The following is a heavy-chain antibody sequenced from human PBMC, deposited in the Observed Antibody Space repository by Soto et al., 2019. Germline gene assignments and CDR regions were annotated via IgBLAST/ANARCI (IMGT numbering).Heavy chain of an antibody. Sequence: QITLKESGPTLVKPTQTLTLTCTFSGFSLTTRGVGVGWIRQPPGKALECLALIYWDDDKRYSPSLQSRLSITKDTSKHQVVLTMTNVDPVDTAPYYCAHIPNYYQSDWFDPWGQGTLVSVSS. V-gene: IGHV2-5*02. D-gene: IGHD3-10*01. CDR3: AHIPNYYQSDWFDP. CDR2: IYWDDDK. CDR1: GFSLTTRGVG. J-gene: IGHJ5*02.